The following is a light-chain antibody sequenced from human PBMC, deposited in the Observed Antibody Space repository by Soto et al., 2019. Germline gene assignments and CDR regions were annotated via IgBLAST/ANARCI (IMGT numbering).Light chain of an antibody. CDR1: QSVSGK. Sequence: EVVMTQSPGTLSVSPGERAAVSCRASQSVSGKLAWYQQKPGQAPRLLIYDASTRATGIPARFSGSGSGTEFTLTITSLQSEDFALYYCQQYNDWPITFGQGTRLEIK. V-gene: IGKV3-15*01. CDR2: DAS. J-gene: IGKJ5*01. CDR3: QQYNDWPIT.